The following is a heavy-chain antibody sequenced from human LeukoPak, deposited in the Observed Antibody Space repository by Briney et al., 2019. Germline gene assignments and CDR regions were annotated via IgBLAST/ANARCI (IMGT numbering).Heavy chain of an antibody. D-gene: IGHD3-22*01. Sequence: GGSLRLSCAASGFTFSSYGMHWVRQAPGKGLEWVAVISYDGSNKYYADSVKGRFTISRDNSKNTLYLQMNSLRAEDTAVYYCAKDEKITMIVVAIGYFQHWGQGTLVTVSS. CDR2: ISYDGSNK. CDR1: GFTFSSYG. CDR3: AKDEKITMIVVAIGYFQH. V-gene: IGHV3-30*18. J-gene: IGHJ1*01.